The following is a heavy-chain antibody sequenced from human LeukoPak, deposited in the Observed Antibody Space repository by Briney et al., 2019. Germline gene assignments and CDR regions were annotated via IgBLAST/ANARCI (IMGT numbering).Heavy chain of an antibody. J-gene: IGHJ4*02. CDR2: ISSSSSYI. CDR1: GFTFSSYS. D-gene: IGHD6-6*01. Sequence: GGSLRLSCAASGFTFSSYSMNWVRQAPGKGLEWVSSISSSSSYIYYADSVKGRFTISRDNAKNSLYLQMNSLRAEGTAVYYCASSSIAAPDYWGQGTLVTVSS. CDR3: ASSSIAAPDY. V-gene: IGHV3-21*01.